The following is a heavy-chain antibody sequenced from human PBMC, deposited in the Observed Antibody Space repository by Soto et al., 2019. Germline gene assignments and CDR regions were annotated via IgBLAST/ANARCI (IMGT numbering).Heavy chain of an antibody. CDR1: GFTFSSYS. D-gene: IGHD6-13*01. Sequence: PGGSLRLSCAASGFTFSSYSMNWVRQAPGKGLEWVSSISSSSYIYYADSVKGRFTISRDNAKNSLYLQMNSLRAEDTAVYYCARGTAAAGTLFFDPWGQGTLVTVSS. CDR3: ARGTAAAGTLFFDP. J-gene: IGHJ5*02. V-gene: IGHV3-21*01. CDR2: ISSSSYI.